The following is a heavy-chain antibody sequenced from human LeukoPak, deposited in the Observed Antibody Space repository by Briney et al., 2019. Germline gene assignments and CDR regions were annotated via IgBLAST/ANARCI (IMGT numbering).Heavy chain of an antibody. J-gene: IGHJ4*02. CDR2: ISYDGSNE. V-gene: IGHV3-30-3*01. CDR1: GFTFSSYA. Sequence: GGSLRLSCAASGFTFSSYAMTWVRQAPGKGLEWVAVISYDGSNEYYADSVKGRFTISRDSSENTLYLQMNSLRVEDTAVYYCARVGYYSSGPFSYFDYWGQGTLVTVSS. CDR3: ARVGYYSSGPFSYFDY. D-gene: IGHD3-10*01.